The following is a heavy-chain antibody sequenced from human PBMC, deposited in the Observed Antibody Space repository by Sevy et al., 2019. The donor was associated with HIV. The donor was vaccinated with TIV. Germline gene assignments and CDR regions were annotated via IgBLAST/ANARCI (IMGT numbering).Heavy chain of an antibody. V-gene: IGHV4-39*01. CDR3: AGPILTYNSGWTYYDY. CDR1: GASISSSGYY. CDR2: IRYSGET. D-gene: IGHD6-19*01. Sequence: SETLSLTCTVSGASISSSGYYWGLIRQPPGKGLEWIASIRYSGETFYHPSLRSRDTISADTSKNQFSLQLSSVTAADTAIYFCAGPILTYNSGWTYYDYWGQGTVVTVSS. J-gene: IGHJ4*02.